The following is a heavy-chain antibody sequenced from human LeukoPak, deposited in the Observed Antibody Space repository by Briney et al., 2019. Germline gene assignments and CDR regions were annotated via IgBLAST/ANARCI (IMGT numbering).Heavy chain of an antibody. CDR1: GYSFTSNV. CDR2: IIPIFGTA. CDR3: ARGGSAGDVVVVAATPVVLGWFDP. V-gene: IGHV1-69*01. J-gene: IGHJ5*02. D-gene: IGHD2-15*01. Sequence: GASVKVSCKASGYSFTSNVISWVRQAPGQGLEWMGGIIPIFGTANYAQKFQGRVTITADESTSTAYMELSSLRSEDTAVYYCARGGSAGDVVVVAATPVVLGWFDPWGQGTLVTVSS.